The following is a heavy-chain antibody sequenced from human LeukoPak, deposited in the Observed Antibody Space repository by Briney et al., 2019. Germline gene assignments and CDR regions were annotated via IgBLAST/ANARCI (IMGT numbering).Heavy chain of an antibody. Sequence: GGSLRLSCGASGFTFSAYYMSWIRQAPGKGLEWVSYISRDDKTIYYADSVKGRFTVSRDNAKSSLFLQMNSLRAEDTAVYYCARDFVYCSSGSCSDAFDIWGQGTMVTVSS. CDR3: ARDFVYCSSGSCSDAFDI. CDR1: GFTFSAYY. D-gene: IGHD2-15*01. J-gene: IGHJ3*02. CDR2: ISRDDKTI. V-gene: IGHV3-11*01.